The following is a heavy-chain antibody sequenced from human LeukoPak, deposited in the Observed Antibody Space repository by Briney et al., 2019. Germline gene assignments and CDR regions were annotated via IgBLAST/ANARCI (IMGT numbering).Heavy chain of an antibody. J-gene: IGHJ4*02. CDR2: ISYDGSNE. CDR3: AKAGELLIRWFDY. Sequence: GRSLRLSCAASGFTFSSYVMHWVRQAPGKGLEWVAIISYDGSNEYYADSVKGRFTISRDNSKNTLYLQMNSLRAEDTAVYYCAKAGELLIRWFDYWGQGTLVTVSS. V-gene: IGHV3-30*04. CDR1: GFTFSSYV. D-gene: IGHD1-26*01.